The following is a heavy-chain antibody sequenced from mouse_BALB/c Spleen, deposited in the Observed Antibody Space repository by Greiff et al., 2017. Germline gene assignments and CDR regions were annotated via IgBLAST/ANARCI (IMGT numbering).Heavy chain of an antibody. CDR2: IWAGGST. CDR1: GFSLTSYG. D-gene: IGHD2-14*01. J-gene: IGHJ2*01. V-gene: IGHV2-9*02. CDR3: ARVHRYDNYFDY. Sequence: VQLQQSGPGLVAPSQSLSITCTVSGFSLTSYGVHWVRQPPGKGLEWLGVIWAGGSTNYNSALMSRLSISKDNSKSQVFLKMNSPQTDDTAMYYCARVHRYDNYFDYWGQGTTRTVSS.